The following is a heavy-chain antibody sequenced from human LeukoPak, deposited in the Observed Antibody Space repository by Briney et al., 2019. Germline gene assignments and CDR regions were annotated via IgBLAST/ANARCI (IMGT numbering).Heavy chain of an antibody. CDR2: INPNTGDR. CDR3: ARTTSLTASGYDY. V-gene: IGHV1-8*03. Sequence: APLKVSCKASGYTFTNYHINGVRQAPGQGLEWMGWINPNTGDRGYAQKFQGRVSITSDTSISTAYMELGSPRSEDTAVYFCARTTSLTASGYDYWGQGTLVTVSS. J-gene: IGHJ4*02. D-gene: IGHD4-17*01. CDR1: GYTFTNYH.